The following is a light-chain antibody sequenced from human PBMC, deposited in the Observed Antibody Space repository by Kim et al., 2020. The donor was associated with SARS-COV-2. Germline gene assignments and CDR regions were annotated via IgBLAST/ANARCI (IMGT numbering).Light chain of an antibody. V-gene: IGLV3-19*01. CDR1: SLRSYY. CDR3: NSRDSSGNHLV. Sequence: SSELTQDPAVSVALGQTVRITCQGDSLRSYYASWYQQKPGQAPIFVIYGENNRPSWIPDRFSGSSPGNTASLTITGAQAEDEGDYYCNSRDSSGNHLVFG. J-gene: IGLJ3*02. CDR2: GEN.